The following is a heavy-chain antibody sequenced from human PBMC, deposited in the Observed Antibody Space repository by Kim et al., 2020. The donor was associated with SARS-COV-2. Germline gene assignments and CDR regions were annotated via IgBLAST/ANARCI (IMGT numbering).Heavy chain of an antibody. D-gene: IGHD2-21*02. CDR1: GFTFSNAW. V-gene: IGHV3-15*01. Sequence: GGSLRLSCAASGFTFSNAWMNWVRQAPGKGLEWVGRIKSKTNSGTTVYGAPVTVRITISRDDTKNTLYMQMNSLKTEDTAVYYSATDLGDYCAGDCYSRVWGQGTTVTASS. J-gene: IGHJ6*02. CDR2: IKSKTNSGTT. CDR3: ATDLGDYCAGDCYSRV.